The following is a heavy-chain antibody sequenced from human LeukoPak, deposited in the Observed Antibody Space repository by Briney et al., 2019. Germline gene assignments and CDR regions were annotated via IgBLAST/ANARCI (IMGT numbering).Heavy chain of an antibody. Sequence: SETLSLTCAVYGGSFSGYYWSWIRQPPGKGLEWIGEINHSGSTNYNPSLKSRVTISVETSKNQFSLKLSSVTAADTAVYYCARGRGRWYYYDSSALPGPFDYWGQGTLVTVSS. CDR1: GGSFSGYY. V-gene: IGHV4-34*01. D-gene: IGHD3-22*01. J-gene: IGHJ4*02. CDR3: ARGRGRWYYYDSSALPGPFDY. CDR2: INHSGST.